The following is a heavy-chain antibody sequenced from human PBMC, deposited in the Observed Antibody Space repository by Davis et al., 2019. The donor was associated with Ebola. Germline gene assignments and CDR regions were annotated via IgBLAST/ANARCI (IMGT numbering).Heavy chain of an antibody. V-gene: IGHV4-59*01. D-gene: IGHD2-2*01. Sequence: PSETLSLTCTVSGGSISSYYWSWIRQPPGKGLEWIGYIYYSGSTNYNPSLKSRVTISVDTSKNQFSLKLSSVTAADTAVYYCARAGGGICSSTSCYHHFDYWGQGTLVTVSS. CDR1: GGSISSYY. CDR3: ARAGGGICSSTSCYHHFDY. J-gene: IGHJ4*02. CDR2: IYYSGST.